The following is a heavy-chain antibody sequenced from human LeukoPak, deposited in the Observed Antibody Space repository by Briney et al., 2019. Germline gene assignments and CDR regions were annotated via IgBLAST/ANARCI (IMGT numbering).Heavy chain of an antibody. CDR1: GFAVSNNY. J-gene: IGHJ4*02. V-gene: IGHV3-53*05. CDR3: AKDGFLTGYSSSWYFRKNYFDY. CDR2: IYTGGDI. Sequence: GGSLRLSCAASGFAVSNNYMSWVRQGPGKGLEWVSIIYTGGDIYYTDSVKGRFTISRDNSKNTLYLQMNSLRAEDTAVYYCAKDGFLTGYSSSWYFRKNYFDYWGQGTLATVSS. D-gene: IGHD6-13*01.